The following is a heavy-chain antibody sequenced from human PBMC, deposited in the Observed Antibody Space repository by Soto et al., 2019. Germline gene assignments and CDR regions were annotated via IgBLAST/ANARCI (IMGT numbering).Heavy chain of an antibody. Sequence: GGSLRLSCAASGFTFSIYEMNWVRDAPGKGLEWVSYISSSGSTIYYADSVKGRFTISRDNAKNSLYLQMNSLRAEDTAVYYCASLDHYDILTGSEAWGQGTLVTVSS. CDR2: ISSSGSTI. J-gene: IGHJ5*02. CDR3: ASLDHYDILTGSEA. D-gene: IGHD3-9*01. V-gene: IGHV3-48*03. CDR1: GFTFSIYE.